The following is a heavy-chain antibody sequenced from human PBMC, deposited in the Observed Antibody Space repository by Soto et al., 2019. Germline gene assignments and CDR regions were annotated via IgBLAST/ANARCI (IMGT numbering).Heavy chain of an antibody. CDR1: GYTFTSYG. D-gene: IGHD1-26*01. CDR2: ISSYNGDT. V-gene: IGHV1-18*01. CDR3: SSEGDADYYDFDIDV. J-gene: IGHJ6*02. Sequence: SVKVSCKASGYTFTSYGISWVLQAPGQGPEWMGWISSYNGDTNYAQTFQGRVTMTTDTSTSTAYMELRSLRSDDTAVYYFSSEGDADYYDFDIDVWGQATPVT.